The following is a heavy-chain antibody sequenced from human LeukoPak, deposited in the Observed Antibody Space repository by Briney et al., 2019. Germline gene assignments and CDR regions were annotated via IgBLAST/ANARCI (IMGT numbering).Heavy chain of an antibody. CDR1: GFTFSNYA. Sequence: GGSLRLSCAASGFTFSNYAMSWVRQAPGKGLEWVSGISGSGGYTYYADSVKVRFTISRDNSNNTPYLQMNSLRAEDTAVYYCAKDLYCSSTSCYMDVWGKGTTVTVSS. V-gene: IGHV3-23*01. CDR2: ISGSGGYT. CDR3: AKDLYCSSTSCYMDV. J-gene: IGHJ6*03. D-gene: IGHD2-2*01.